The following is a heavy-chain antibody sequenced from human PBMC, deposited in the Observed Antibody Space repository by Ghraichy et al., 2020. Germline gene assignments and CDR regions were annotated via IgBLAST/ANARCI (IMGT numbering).Heavy chain of an antibody. J-gene: IGHJ6*02. CDR2: IYPGDSDT. D-gene: IGHD2-2*01. Sequence: GGSLRLSCKGSGYSFTNYWIGWVRQMPGKGLEWMGIIYPGDSDTRYSPSFQGQVTISADKSISTAYLQWSSLKASDTAMYYCARHGSDIVVVSAAKGVDYYYYGMDVWGQGTTVTVSS. V-gene: IGHV5-51*01. CDR3: ARHGSDIVVVSAAKGVDYYYYGMDV. CDR1: GYSFTNYW.